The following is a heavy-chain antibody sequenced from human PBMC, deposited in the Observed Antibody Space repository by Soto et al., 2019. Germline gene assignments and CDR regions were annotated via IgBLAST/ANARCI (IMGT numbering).Heavy chain of an antibody. D-gene: IGHD6-19*01. CDR2: IDHSGST. CDR3: MRDSGNGWKAY. CDR1: GGSISSTNW. V-gene: IGHV4-4*02. Sequence: QVQLQESGPGLVKPSGTLSLTCAVSGGSISSTNWLNWVRQPPWRGLEWIGAIDHSGSTNYNPSLTSRVIMSLDQPKLQFSLNLCSVTAAATAVHSCMRDSGNGWKAYWGQGTLVTVSS. J-gene: IGHJ4*02.